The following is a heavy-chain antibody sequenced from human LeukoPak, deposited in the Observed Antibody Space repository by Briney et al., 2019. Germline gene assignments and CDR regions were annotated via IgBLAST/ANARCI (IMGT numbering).Heavy chain of an antibody. Sequence: GESLKISCKGSGYIFTSYWISWVRQMPGKGLEWMGRIDPSDSYTNYSPSFQGHVTISADKSISTAYLQWSSLKASDTAMYYCARHLVREYYYYGMDVWGKGTTVTVSS. CDR1: GYIFTSYW. V-gene: IGHV5-10-1*01. CDR2: IDPSDSYT. CDR3: ARHLVREYYYYGMDV. D-gene: IGHD3-10*01. J-gene: IGHJ6*04.